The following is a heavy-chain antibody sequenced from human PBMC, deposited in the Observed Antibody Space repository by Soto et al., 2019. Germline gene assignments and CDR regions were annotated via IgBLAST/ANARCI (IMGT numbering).Heavy chain of an antibody. CDR3: ARASLPGHDFRIAYLPSYYYYGMDV. J-gene: IGHJ6*02. V-gene: IGHV3-30-3*01. CDR2: ISSDGTNK. D-gene: IGHD3-3*01. CDR1: AFTFSSYG. Sequence: QVQLVESGGGVVQPGRSLRLSCAASAFTFSSYGMHWVRQAPGKGLEWVSVISSDGTNKYYADAVKGRVTISRDKSKKWRILPVNGLRGEDTAVYYCARASLPGHDFRIAYLPSYYYYGMDVWGRGTTVTVSS.